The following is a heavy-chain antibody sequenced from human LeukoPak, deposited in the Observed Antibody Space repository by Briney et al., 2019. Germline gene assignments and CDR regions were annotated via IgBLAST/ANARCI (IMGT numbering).Heavy chain of an antibody. J-gene: IGHJ4*02. CDR1: GFTFTSYG. Sequence: TGTSLRLSCAASGFTFTSYGMHWVRQAPGKGLEWVALITYDGYYKYYSDSVKGRFTISSDTSKNTLYLQMNSQSREDPCVKYCARDLSPVVRASPMGYWGQGTLVTVSS. D-gene: IGHD3-10*01. CDR2: ITYDGYYK. CDR3: ARDLSPVVRASPMGY. V-gene: IGHV3-30*03.